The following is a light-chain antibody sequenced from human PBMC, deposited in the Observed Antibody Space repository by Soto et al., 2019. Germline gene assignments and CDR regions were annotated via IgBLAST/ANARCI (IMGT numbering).Light chain of an antibody. CDR2: GAS. V-gene: IGKV3-20*01. Sequence: EIVLTQSPGTLSLSPGERATLSCRASQSVSSSYLAWYQQKPGQAPRLLIYGASSRATGIPDRFSGSGSGTDVTLTISRLEPEALAVYYCQQYGGSPRTFGEGTKVEIK. CDR3: QQYGGSPRT. CDR1: QSVSSSY. J-gene: IGKJ1*01.